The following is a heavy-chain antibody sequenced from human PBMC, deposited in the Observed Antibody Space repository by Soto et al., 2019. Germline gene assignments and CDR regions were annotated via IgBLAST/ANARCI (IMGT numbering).Heavy chain of an antibody. CDR1: GGTFSSYT. V-gene: IGHV1-69*08. Sequence: QVQLGQSGAEVKKPGSSVKVSCKASGGTFSSYTISWVRQAPGQGLEWMGRIIPILGIANYAQKFQGRVIITADKSTSTAYMELSSLRSEDTAVYYCAGDDSSRYYFDYWGQGTLVTVSS. CDR3: AGDDSSRYYFDY. J-gene: IGHJ4*02. D-gene: IGHD6-19*01. CDR2: IIPILGIA.